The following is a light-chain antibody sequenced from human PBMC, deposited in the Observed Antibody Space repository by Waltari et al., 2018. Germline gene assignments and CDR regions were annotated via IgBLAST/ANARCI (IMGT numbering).Light chain of an antibody. CDR1: ILGNKY. V-gene: IGLV3-1*01. CDR3: QALGSNRWV. Sequence: SDELTQPPSVSVSPGQTASITCSGDILGNKYASWYQQKPGQSPLLVIYQVINRPSGIPGRFSGAKSGNRATLTISGTQAMDDADYYCQALGSNRWVFGGGTKLTVL. J-gene: IGLJ3*02. CDR2: QVI.